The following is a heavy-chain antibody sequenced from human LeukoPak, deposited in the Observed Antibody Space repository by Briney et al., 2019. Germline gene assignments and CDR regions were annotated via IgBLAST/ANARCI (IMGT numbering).Heavy chain of an antibody. CDR2: MNPNSGNT. V-gene: IGHV1-8*01. Sequence: ASLKVSCKASGYTFTSYDINWVRQATEQGLEWMGWMNPNSGNTGYAQKFQGRVTMTRNTSISTAYMELSSLRSEDTAVYYCARELEYYYYYGMDVWGQGTTVTVSS. CDR3: ARELEYYYYYGMDV. J-gene: IGHJ6*02. D-gene: IGHD1-1*01. CDR1: GYTFTSYD.